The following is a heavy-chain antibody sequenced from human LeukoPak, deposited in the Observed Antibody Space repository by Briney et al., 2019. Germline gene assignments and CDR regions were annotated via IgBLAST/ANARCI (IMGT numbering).Heavy chain of an antibody. CDR1: GFIFSDYS. V-gene: IGHV3-33*08. CDR3: ARDRQLEPIDY. J-gene: IGHJ4*02. CDR2: IWYDGSNK. D-gene: IGHD1-1*01. Sequence: GGSLRLSCVASGFIFSDYSMIWIRQAPGKGLEWVAVIWYDGSNKYYADSVKGRFTISRDNSKNTLYLQMNSLRAEDTAVYYCARDRQLEPIDYWGQGTLVTVSS.